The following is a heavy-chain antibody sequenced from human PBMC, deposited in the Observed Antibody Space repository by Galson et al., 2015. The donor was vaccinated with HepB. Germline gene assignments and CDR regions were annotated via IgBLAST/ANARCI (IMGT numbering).Heavy chain of an antibody. CDR3: ARVGSSGTTPRMDV. V-gene: IGHV3-53*01. CDR2: IYSGGST. Sequence: SLRLSCAASGFTVSSNYMSWVRQAPGKGLERVSVIYSGGSTYYADSVKGRFTISRDNSKNTLYLQMNSLRAEDTAVYYCARVGSSGTTPRMDVWGQGTTVTVSS. J-gene: IGHJ6*02. D-gene: IGHD2-2*01. CDR1: GFTVSSNY.